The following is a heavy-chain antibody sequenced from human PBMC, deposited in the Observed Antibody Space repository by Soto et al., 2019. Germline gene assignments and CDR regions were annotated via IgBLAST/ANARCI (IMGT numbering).Heavy chain of an antibody. CDR3: ARSEHIAAAPAFDD. D-gene: IGHD6-13*01. J-gene: IGHJ4*02. V-gene: IGHV1-69*02. Sequence: SVKVSCKASGGTFSSYTISWVRQAPGQGLEWMGRIIPILGIANYAQKFQGRVTITADKSTSTAYMELSSLRSEDTAVYYCARSEHIAAAPAFDDWGQGTLVTVSS. CDR2: IIPILGIA. CDR1: GGTFSSYT.